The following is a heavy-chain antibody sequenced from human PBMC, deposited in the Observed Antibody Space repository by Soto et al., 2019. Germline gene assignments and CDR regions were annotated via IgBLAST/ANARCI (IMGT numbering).Heavy chain of an antibody. CDR3: ARLADERGDYEVGMDV. D-gene: IGHD4-17*01. V-gene: IGHV1-3*01. CDR2: INAGNGNT. CDR1: GYTFTSYT. Sequence: ASLKVSCKASGYTFTSYTMHWVRKAPGQRLEWMGWINAGNGNTKYSQKFQGRVTFTRDTSASTAYMELSSLRSEDTAVYHCARLADERGDYEVGMDVWGQGTTVTVSS. J-gene: IGHJ6*02.